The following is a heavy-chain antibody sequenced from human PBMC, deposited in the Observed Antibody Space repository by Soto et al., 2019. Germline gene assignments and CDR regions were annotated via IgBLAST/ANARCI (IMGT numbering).Heavy chain of an antibody. J-gene: IGHJ6*02. Sequence: SETLSLTCTVSGGSISSSIYYWGWIRHPPGKGLEWIGSIYYSGITYYNPSLKSRVTISVDTSKNQFSLKLSSVTAADTAVYYCARRGRVDTAMVRIPYYYYGMDVWGQGTTVTVSS. CDR1: GGSISSSIYY. CDR2: IYYSGIT. V-gene: IGHV4-39*01. D-gene: IGHD5-18*01. CDR3: ARRGRVDTAMVRIPYYYYGMDV.